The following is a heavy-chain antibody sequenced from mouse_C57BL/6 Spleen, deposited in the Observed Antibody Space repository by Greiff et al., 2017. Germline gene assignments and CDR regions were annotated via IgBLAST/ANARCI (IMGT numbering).Heavy chain of an antibody. CDR3: TRDGGYDYDGSWFAY. Sequence: EVMLVESGEGLVKPGGSLKLSCAASGFTFSSYAMSWVRQTPEKRLEWVAYISSGGDYIYYADTVKGRFTISRDNARNTLYLQMSSLKSEDTAMYYCTRDGGYDYDGSWFAYWAKGLWSLSLQ. D-gene: IGHD2-4*01. V-gene: IGHV5-9-1*02. CDR2: ISSGGDYI. CDR1: GFTFSSYA. J-gene: IGHJ3*01.